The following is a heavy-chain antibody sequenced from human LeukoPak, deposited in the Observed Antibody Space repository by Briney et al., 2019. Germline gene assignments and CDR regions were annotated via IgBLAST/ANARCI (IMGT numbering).Heavy chain of an antibody. D-gene: IGHD3-3*01. CDR2: ISSSGSTI. J-gene: IGHJ4*02. V-gene: IGHV3-48*03. CDR3: ASSPLYDFWSGYSLDY. CDR1: GFTFSSYE. Sequence: GGSLRLSCAASGFTFSSYEMNWVRQAPGKGLEWVSYISSSGSTIYYADSVKGRFTISRDNAKNSLYLQMNSLRAEDTAVYYCASSPLYDFWSGYSLDYWGQGTLVTVS.